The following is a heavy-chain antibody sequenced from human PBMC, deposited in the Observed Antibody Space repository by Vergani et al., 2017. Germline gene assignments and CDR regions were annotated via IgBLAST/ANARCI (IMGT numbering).Heavy chain of an antibody. CDR2: IKNTSDST. V-gene: IGHV3-23*01. CDR3: GRGSDNYN. Sequence: EVQLLQSEGAVVQPGGSLRLSCVASGFTFSSHAMSWVRQGHGQGLEWVSCIKNTSDSTHYADSVKGRFTISRDNSKNTLYLQMNSLRGEDTAVYYCGRGSDNYNWGQGTLVTVSS. CDR1: GFTFSSHA. D-gene: IGHD5-24*01. J-gene: IGHJ4*02.